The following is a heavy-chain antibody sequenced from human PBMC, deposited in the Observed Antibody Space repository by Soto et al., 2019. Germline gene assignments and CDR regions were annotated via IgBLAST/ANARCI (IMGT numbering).Heavy chain of an antibody. D-gene: IGHD3-22*01. Sequence: PGGSLRLSCAASGFTFSSYGMHWVRQAPGKGLEWVAVIWYDGSNKYYADSVKGRFTISRDNSKNTLYLQMNSLRAEDTAVYYFSRTYYYDSSGYPSGMDVWGQGTTVTVSS. CDR3: SRTYYYDSSGYPSGMDV. CDR1: GFTFSSYG. V-gene: IGHV3-33*01. CDR2: IWYDGSNK. J-gene: IGHJ6*02.